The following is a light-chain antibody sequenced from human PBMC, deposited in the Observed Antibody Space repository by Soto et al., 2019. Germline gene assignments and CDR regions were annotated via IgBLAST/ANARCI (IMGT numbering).Light chain of an antibody. Sequence: QSALTQPASVSGSPGQSITISCTGTSSDVGSYNLVSWYQQHPGKAPKLMIYEGSKRPSGVSNRFSGSKSGNTASLTISGLQAEDEADYYCCSYAGSSNYVLGTGTKVT. CDR3: CSYAGSSNYV. CDR1: SSDVGSYNL. CDR2: EGS. J-gene: IGLJ1*01. V-gene: IGLV2-23*01.